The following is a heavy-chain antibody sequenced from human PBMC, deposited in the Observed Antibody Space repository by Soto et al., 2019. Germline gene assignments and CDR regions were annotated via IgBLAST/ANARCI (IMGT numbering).Heavy chain of an antibody. CDR3: ARSLGGLDSGDY. D-gene: IGHD5-12*01. CDR2: MDHTGVT. Sequence: LSLTCTVSGDSISNNYWSWIRQPPGKGLEWIGYMDHTGVTNYNPSLKSRVTMSGDTSEDRFSLKLTSVTAADTAMYYCARSLGGLDSGDYWGQGTLVTVSS. V-gene: IGHV4-59*01. CDR1: GDSISNNY. J-gene: IGHJ4*02.